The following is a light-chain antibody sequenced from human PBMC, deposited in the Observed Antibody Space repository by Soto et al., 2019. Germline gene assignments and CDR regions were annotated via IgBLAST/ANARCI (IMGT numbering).Light chain of an antibody. J-gene: IGLJ1*01. CDR3: SSYTSSSTLV. Sequence: QSVLTRPASVSGSPGQSITISCTGTSSDVGGYDYVSWYQQHPGKAPKLMIYDVSNRPSGVSDRFSGSKSGNTASLTISGLQAEDEADYYCSSYTSSSTLVFGTGTKV. CDR2: DVS. CDR1: SSDVGGYDY. V-gene: IGLV2-14*01.